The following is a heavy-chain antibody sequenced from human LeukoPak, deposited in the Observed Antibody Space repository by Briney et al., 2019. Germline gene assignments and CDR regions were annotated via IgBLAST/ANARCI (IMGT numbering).Heavy chain of an antibody. CDR2: ISSSGYNT. CDR1: GFIFSSYA. J-gene: IGHJ4*02. V-gene: IGHV3-23*01. Sequence: TGGSLRLSCAASGFIFSSYAMSWVRQAPGKGLGWVSGISSSGYNTYHADSVKGRFTISRDNSKNTLYLLMNSLRAEDTAVYYCAKDTGTSRNYIALVAATHFWGQGTLLTVSS. CDR3: AKDTGTSRNYIALVAATHF. D-gene: IGHD2-15*01.